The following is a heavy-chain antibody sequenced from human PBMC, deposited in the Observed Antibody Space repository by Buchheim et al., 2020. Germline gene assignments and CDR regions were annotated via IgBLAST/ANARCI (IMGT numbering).Heavy chain of an antibody. CDR2: ISYDGSNK. J-gene: IGHJ6*02. CDR1: GFTFSSYG. V-gene: IGHV3-30*18. Sequence: QVQLVESGGGVVQPGRSLRLSCAASGFTFSSYGMHWVRQAPGKGLEWVAVISYDGSNKYYADSVKGRFTISRDNSKNTRYLQMNSLRAEDTAVYYCAKVITMVRGYYYYGMDVWGQGTT. D-gene: IGHD3-10*01. CDR3: AKVITMVRGYYYYGMDV.